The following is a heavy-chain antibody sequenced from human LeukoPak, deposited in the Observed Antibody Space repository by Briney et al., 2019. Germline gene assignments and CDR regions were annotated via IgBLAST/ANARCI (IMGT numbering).Heavy chain of an antibody. D-gene: IGHD4-11*01. V-gene: IGHV4-30-2*01. J-gene: IGHJ4*02. CDR2: IYHSGST. CDR3: ARREPYSNNFDY. Sequence: PSETLSLTCAVSGGSISSGGYSWSWIRQPPGKGLEWIGYIYHSGSTYYNPSLESRVTISVDRSKNQFSLKLSSVTAADTAVYYSARREPYSNNFDYWGQGTLVTVSS. CDR1: GGSISSGGYS.